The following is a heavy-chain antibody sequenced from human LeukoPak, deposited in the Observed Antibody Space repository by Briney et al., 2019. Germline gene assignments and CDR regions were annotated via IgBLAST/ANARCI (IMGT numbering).Heavy chain of an antibody. J-gene: IGHJ5*02. V-gene: IGHV4-38-2*01. D-gene: IGHD6-19*01. CDR3: ARSHSGWQGHNNWFDP. CDR1: GYSISSDKY. Sequence: SETLSLTCEVSGYSISSDKYWGWIRQPPGKGLEWIGTIYHTGSTFYNPSLKSRVSISVDTSKIQFSLRFTSLTAADTAIYYCARSHSGWQGHNNWFDPWGQGTLVTVSS. CDR2: IYHTGST.